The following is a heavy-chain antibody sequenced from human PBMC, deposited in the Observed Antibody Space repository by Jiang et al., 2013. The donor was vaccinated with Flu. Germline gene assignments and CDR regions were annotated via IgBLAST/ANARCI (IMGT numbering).Heavy chain of an antibody. CDR1: GGSISSSSYY. CDR3: AKLTFSGIFFDY. Sequence: GLVKPSETLSLICTVSGGSISSSSYYWGWIRQPPGKGLEWIGSIYYSVSGYYNPSLKSRVTISVDTSKNQFSLKLNSVTAADTAVYYCAKLTFSGIFFDYWGQGTLVTVSS. J-gene: IGHJ4*02. V-gene: IGHV4-39*01. CDR2: IYYSVSG. D-gene: IGHD1-26*01.